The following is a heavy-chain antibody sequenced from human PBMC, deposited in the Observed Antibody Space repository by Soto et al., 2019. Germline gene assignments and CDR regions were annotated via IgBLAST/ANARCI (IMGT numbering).Heavy chain of an antibody. Sequence: QVQLVESGGGVVQPGGSLRLSCTTSGFTFNTYGMHWVRQAPGKGLAWVAIIWYDGSNKYYAHSVKGRFTISRDNSRNTLYLTRNSLRAEDTALSYCARADCTGAYCYSWPFNYGVDVCGQGTTVTVSS. CDR1: GFTFNTYG. V-gene: IGHV3-33*08. J-gene: IGHJ6*02. CDR2: IWYDGSNK. CDR3: ARADCTGAYCYSWPFNYGVDV. D-gene: IGHD2-15*01.